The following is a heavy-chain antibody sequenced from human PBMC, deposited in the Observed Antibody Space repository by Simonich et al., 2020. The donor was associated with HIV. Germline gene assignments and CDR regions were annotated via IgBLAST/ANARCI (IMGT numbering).Heavy chain of an antibody. V-gene: IGHV4-34*01. CDR3: ARRDRELILYFDY. D-gene: IGHD3-3*01. J-gene: IGHJ4*02. Sequence: QVQLQQWGAGLLKPSETLSLTCAVYGGSFSGYYWSWIRQPPGEGLEWIGEINHSEITNYKSSLNSRATISVDKSKNQFSLKLSSVTAADTAIYYCARRDRELILYFDYWGQGNLVTVSS. CDR1: GGSFSGYY. CDR2: INHSEIT.